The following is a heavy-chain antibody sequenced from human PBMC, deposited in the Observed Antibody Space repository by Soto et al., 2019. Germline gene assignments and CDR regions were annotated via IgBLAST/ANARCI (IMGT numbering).Heavy chain of an antibody. D-gene: IGHD5-12*01. V-gene: IGHV3-15*07. CDR2: IKSKSDGGTG. Sequence: GGSLRLSCAASGFTFSNAWMNWVRQAPGKGLEWVGRIKSKSDGGTGDYAAPVKGRFTISRDDSKNTLYLQMNSLKTEDTAVYFCTTEPVERATIGGNYWGQGTLVTVSS. J-gene: IGHJ4*02. CDR1: GFTFSNAW. CDR3: TTEPVERATIGGNY.